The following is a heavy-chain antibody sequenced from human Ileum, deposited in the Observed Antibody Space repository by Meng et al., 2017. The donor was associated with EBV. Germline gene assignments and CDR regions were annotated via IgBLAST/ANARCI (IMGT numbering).Heavy chain of an antibody. D-gene: IGHD6-19*01. CDR3: ARVGQWLPIDY. V-gene: IGHV4-4*02. Sequence: VQDPMSDLAQADPSGPMTLTCAVSGGSSSRSNWWSWVRQSPGKGLEWIVEIYHSGSTNYNPSLKSRVTISVDKSKNQFSLNLSSVTAADTAVYYCARVGQWLPIDYWGQGTLVTVSS. CDR1: GGSSSRSNW. CDR2: IYHSGST. J-gene: IGHJ4*02.